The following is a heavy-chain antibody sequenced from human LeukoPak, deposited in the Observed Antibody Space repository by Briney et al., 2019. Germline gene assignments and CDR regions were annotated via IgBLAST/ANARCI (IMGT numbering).Heavy chain of an antibody. CDR1: GFTFSSYG. V-gene: IGHV3-33*01. J-gene: IGHJ4*02. CDR3: ARDLGVVATILPGY. D-gene: IGHD5-12*01. CDR2: IWYDGSNK. Sequence: GRSLRLSCAASGFTFSSYGMHWVRQAPGKGLEWVAVIWYDGSNKYYADSVKGRSTISRDNSKNTLYLQMNSLRAEDTAVYYCARDLGVVATILPGYWGQGTLVTVSS.